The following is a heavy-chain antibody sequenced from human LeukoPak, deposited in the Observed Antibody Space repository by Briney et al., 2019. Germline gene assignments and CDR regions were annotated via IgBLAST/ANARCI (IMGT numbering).Heavy chain of an antibody. D-gene: IGHD6-13*01. CDR3: ARDRAGDKKYFDY. CDR1: GFTFSSYW. CDR2: IKQDGSEK. Sequence: GGSLRLSCADSGFTFSSYWMSWVRQAPGKGLEWVANIKQDGSEKYYVDSVKGRFTISRNNAKNSLYLQMNSLRAEDTAVYYCARDRAGDKKYFDYWGQGTLVTVSS. V-gene: IGHV3-7*01. J-gene: IGHJ4*02.